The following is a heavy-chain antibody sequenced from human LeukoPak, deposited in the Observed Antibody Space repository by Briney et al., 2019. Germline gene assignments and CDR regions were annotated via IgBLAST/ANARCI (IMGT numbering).Heavy chain of an antibody. CDR1: GGSISSGDYY. CDR3: ARGDIVVVPAASYFDY. Sequence: PSETLSLTCTVSGGSISSGDYYWSWIRQPPGKGLEWIGYIYYSGSTYYNPSLKSRVTISVDTSKNQFSLKLSSVTAADTAVYYCARGDIVVVPAASYFDYWGQGTLVTVSS. CDR2: IYYSGST. V-gene: IGHV4-30-4*01. J-gene: IGHJ4*02. D-gene: IGHD2-2*01.